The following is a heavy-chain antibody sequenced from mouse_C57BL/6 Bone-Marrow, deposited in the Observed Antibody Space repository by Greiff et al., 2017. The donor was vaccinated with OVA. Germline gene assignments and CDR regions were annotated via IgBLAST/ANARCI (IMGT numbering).Heavy chain of an antibody. CDR2: IYPGGGYT. Sequence: QVQLQQSGAELVRPGTSVKMSCKASGYTFTNYWIGWAKQRPGHGLEWIGDIYPGGGYTNYNEKFKGKATLTADKSSSTAYMQFSSLTSEDSAIYYCARGATESTHYCDYWGQGTTRTVSS. CDR3: ARGATESTHYCDY. J-gene: IGHJ2*01. D-gene: IGHD3-1*01. CDR1: GYTFTNYW. V-gene: IGHV1-63*01.